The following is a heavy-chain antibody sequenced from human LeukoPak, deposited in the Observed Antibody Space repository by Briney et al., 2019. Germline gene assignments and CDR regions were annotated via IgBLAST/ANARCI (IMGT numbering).Heavy chain of an antibody. J-gene: IGHJ4*02. CDR1: GGSIISGGYY. D-gene: IGHD6-13*01. Sequence: PSETLSLTCTVSGGSIISGGYYWSWIRQPPGKGLEWIGYIYYSGSTNYNPSLKSRVTISVDRSKSQFSLKVSSVTAADTAVYYCARHIAAAGRFDYWGQGTLVTVSS. CDR3: ARHIAAAGRFDY. CDR2: IYYSGST. V-gene: IGHV4-61*08.